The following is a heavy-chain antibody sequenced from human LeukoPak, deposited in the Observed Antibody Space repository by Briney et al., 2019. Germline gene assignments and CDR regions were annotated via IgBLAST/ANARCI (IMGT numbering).Heavy chain of an antibody. CDR3: AKTYYGSGSYWYHYMDV. J-gene: IGHJ6*03. CDR1: GFTFDDYA. Sequence: GRSLRLSCAASGFTFDDYAMHWVRQAPGKGLEWVSGISWNGGSIGYADSVKGRFTISRDNAKNYLYLQMNSLRAEDTALYYCAKTYYGSGSYWYHYMDVWGKGTTVTVSS. CDR2: ISWNGGSI. V-gene: IGHV3-9*01. D-gene: IGHD3-10*01.